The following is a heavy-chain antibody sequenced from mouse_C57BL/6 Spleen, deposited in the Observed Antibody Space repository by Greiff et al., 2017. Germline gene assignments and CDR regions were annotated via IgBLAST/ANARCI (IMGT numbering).Heavy chain of an antibody. V-gene: IGHV6-6*01. CDR1: GFTFSDAW. CDR3: TGRPRIYYAMDY. CDR2: IRNKANNHAT. Sequence: EVMLVESGGGLVQPGGSMKLSCAASGFTFSDAWMDWVRQSPEKGLEWVAEIRNKANNHATYYAESVKGRFTISRDDSKSSVYLQMNSLRAEDTGIYYCTGRPRIYYAMDYWGQGTSVTVSS. J-gene: IGHJ4*01.